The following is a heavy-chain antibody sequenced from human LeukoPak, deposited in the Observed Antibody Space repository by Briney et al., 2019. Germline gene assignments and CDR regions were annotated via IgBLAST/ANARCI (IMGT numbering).Heavy chain of an antibody. CDR3: ARDLYYDSSGYYSPHFDY. Sequence: ASVKVSCKASGYTFTGYFIHWVRQAPRQGLEWMGWINPHSGGTNYAQMFQGRVTMTRDTSINTAYMELNRLTSDDTAVYYCARDLYYDSSGYYSPHFDYWGQGTLATVSS. CDR2: INPHSGGT. CDR1: GYTFTGYF. V-gene: IGHV1-2*02. D-gene: IGHD3-22*01. J-gene: IGHJ4*02.